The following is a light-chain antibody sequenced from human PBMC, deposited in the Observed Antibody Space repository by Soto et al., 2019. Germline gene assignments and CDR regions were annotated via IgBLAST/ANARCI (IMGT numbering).Light chain of an antibody. CDR3: GTWDSSLTNGRAV. Sequence: QSALTQPPSVSAAPGQTVTVSCSGNSSNIGNSYVSWYQQFPGTAPRLLIYDDNKRPSGIRDRFSVSKSGTSATLAITGLQTGDEAVYYCGTWDSSLTNGRAVFGGGTKLTVL. V-gene: IGLV1-51*01. J-gene: IGLJ3*02. CDR1: SSNIGNSY. CDR2: DDN.